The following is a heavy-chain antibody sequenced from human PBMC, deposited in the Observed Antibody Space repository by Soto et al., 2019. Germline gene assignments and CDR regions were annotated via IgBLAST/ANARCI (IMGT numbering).Heavy chain of an antibody. V-gene: IGHV3-23*01. Sequence: EVQLLESGGGLVQPGGSLRLSCEASGFTFRSYAMNWVRQAPGKGLEWVSSITGGGDSTYYADSVKGRFTISRDNSKNTLYLLMNSLRAEDTAVYYCAKEDSRSWAVVSWFFDLWGRGTLVTVSS. J-gene: IGHJ2*01. CDR3: AKEDSRSWAVVSWFFDL. D-gene: IGHD6-13*01. CDR2: ITGGGDST. CDR1: GFTFRSYA.